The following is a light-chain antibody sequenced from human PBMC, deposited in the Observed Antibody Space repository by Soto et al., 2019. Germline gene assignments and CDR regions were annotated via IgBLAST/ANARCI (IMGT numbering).Light chain of an antibody. CDR2: GAS. Sequence: EIILTQFPATLSLSPGQRATLSCRASQSLSGQLAWYQQKPGQAPRLLIYGASGRATGIPDRFSGSGSGTDFTLTISRLEPEDFAVYYCQQYGNSPLTFGGGTKVDIK. CDR1: QSLSGQ. V-gene: IGKV3-20*01. J-gene: IGKJ4*01. CDR3: QQYGNSPLT.